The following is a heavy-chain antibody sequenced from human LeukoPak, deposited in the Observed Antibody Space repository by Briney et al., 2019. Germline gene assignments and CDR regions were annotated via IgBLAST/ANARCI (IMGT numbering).Heavy chain of an antibody. CDR1: GYTFTGYY. V-gene: IGHV1-24*01. J-gene: IGHJ4*02. Sequence: ASVKVSCKASGYTFTGYYMHWVRQAPGKGLEWMGGFDPEDGETIYAQKFQGRVTMTEDTSTDTAYMELSSLRSEDTAVYYCATDLTAGETYFDYWGQGTLVTVSS. CDR3: ATDLTAGETYFDY. CDR2: FDPEDGET. D-gene: IGHD1-14*01.